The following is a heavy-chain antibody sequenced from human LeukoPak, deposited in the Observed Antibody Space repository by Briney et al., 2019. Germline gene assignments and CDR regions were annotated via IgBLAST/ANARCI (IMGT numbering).Heavy chain of an antibody. Sequence: SETLSLTCAVYGGSFSGYYWSWIRQPPGKGLEWIGEINHSGSTNYNPSLKSRVTISVDTSKNQFSLKLSSVTAADTAVYYCARGHTGDYVWGSYRYFDYWGQGTLVTVSS. CDR3: ARGHTGDYVWGSYRYFDY. V-gene: IGHV4-34*01. D-gene: IGHD3-16*02. CDR1: GGSFSGYY. CDR2: INHSGST. J-gene: IGHJ4*02.